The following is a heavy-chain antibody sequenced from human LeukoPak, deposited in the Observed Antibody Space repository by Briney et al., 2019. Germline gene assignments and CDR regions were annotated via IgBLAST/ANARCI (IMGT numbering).Heavy chain of an antibody. Sequence: QPGGSLRLSCAASGFTFSSYWMHWVRHAPGKGLVWVSRINSDGSSTSYADSVKGRFTIPRDNAKNTLYLQMNSLRAEDTAVYYCARGYCTNGVCFPFGYWGQGTLVTVSS. J-gene: IGHJ4*02. D-gene: IGHD2-8*01. CDR2: INSDGSST. CDR3: ARGYCTNGVCFPFGY. V-gene: IGHV3-74*01. CDR1: GFTFSSYW.